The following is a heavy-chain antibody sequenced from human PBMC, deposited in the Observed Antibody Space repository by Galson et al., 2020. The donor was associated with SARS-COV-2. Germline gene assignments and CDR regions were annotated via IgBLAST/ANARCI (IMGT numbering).Heavy chain of an antibody. CDR3: ARDCDGTCWFDY. J-gene: IGHJ4*02. Sequence: GGSLRLSCAGSGFTFSRYSMNWVCQAPGKGLEWLTYISSRSSPIMYADSVKGRFTVSRDNARNSLYLQINNLRSEDTAVYYCARDCDGTCWFDYWGQGTLVTVS. CDR2: ISSRSSPI. CDR1: GFTFSRYS. V-gene: IGHV3-48*01. D-gene: IGHD2-15*01.